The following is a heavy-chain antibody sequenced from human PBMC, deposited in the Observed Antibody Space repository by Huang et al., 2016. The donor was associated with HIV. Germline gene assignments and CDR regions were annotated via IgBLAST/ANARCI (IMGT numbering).Heavy chain of an antibody. CDR2: KNPKSGNV. D-gene: IGHD3-10*01. J-gene: IGHJ3*01. Sequence: QIQLAQSGAEVKKPGASVKVSCKASGYTFTNYDINWVRQASGQGLEWMGWKNPKSGNVGYTNKFQGRVAILRNSSINTSYLEVTSLTSEDTAVYYCARGFGINYNHEAFDVWGQGTMVTVSS. V-gene: IGHV1-8*01. CDR1: GYTFTNYD. CDR3: ARGFGINYNHEAFDV.